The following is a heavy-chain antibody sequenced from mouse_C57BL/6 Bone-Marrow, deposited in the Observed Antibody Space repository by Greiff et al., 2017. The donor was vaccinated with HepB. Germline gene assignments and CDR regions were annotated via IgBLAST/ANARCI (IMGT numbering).Heavy chain of an antibody. CDR3: ARRSSYYGSSPWFAY. CDR1: GFTFSSYA. V-gene: IGHV5-4*03. J-gene: IGHJ3*01. Sequence: EVMLVESGGGLVKPGGSLKLSCAASGFTFSSYAMSWVRQTPEKRLEWVATISDGGSYTYYPDNVKGRFTISRDNAKNNLYLQMSHLKSEDTAMYYCARRSSYYGSSPWFAYWGQGTLVTVSA. CDR2: ISDGGSYT. D-gene: IGHD1-1*01.